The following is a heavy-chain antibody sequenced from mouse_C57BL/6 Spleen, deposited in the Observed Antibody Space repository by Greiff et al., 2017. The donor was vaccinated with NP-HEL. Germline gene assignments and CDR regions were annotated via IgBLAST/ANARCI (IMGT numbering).Heavy chain of an antibody. Sequence: QVQLQQPGAELVMPGASVKLSCKASGYTFTSYWMHWVKQRPGQGLEWIGEIDPSDSYTNYNQKFKGKSTLTVDKSSNTAYMQLSSLTSEDSAVYYCARHYGDDGGNYFDYWGQGTTLTVSS. J-gene: IGHJ2*01. V-gene: IGHV1-69*01. D-gene: IGHD2-2*01. CDR2: IDPSDSYT. CDR3: ARHYGDDGGNYFDY. CDR1: GYTFTSYW.